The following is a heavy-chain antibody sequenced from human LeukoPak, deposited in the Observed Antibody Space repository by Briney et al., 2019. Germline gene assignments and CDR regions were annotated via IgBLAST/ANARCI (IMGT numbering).Heavy chain of an antibody. J-gene: IGHJ6*02. CDR1: GFTFTESW. CDR3: ARGGRTTWHGMDV. Sequence: PGGSLRLSCASSGFTFTESWMSWVRQAPGKGLEWLASINLDGSEKYYVDSVKGRFTITRDNVKNSLYLQMNGLRAEDTAVYYCARGGRTTWHGMDVWGQGTTVTVSS. V-gene: IGHV3-7*01. D-gene: IGHD4-17*01. CDR2: INLDGSEK.